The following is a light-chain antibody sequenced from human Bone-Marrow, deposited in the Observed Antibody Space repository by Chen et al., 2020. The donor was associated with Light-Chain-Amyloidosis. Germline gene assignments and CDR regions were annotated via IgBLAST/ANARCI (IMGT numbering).Light chain of an antibody. CDR1: QSVSSTY. J-gene: IGKJ2*02. Sequence: EIVLTQSPGTLSLSPGERATLSCRASQSVSSTYLAWYQQKPGQGPWLLIYGASTRATGIPDRFSGSGSETDFTLTISRLEPEDFAVYYCHLYGRSPPCTFGQGTKLEIK. V-gene: IGKV3-20*01. CDR2: GAS. CDR3: HLYGRSPPCT.